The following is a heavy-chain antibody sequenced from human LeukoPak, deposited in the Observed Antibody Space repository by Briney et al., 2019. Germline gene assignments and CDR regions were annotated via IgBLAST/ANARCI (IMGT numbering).Heavy chain of an antibody. CDR3: ARHCYDGSGCFDY. V-gene: IGHV4-39*01. CDR2: IYYSGST. D-gene: IGHD3-22*01. J-gene: IGHJ4*02. Sequence: SETLSLTCTVSGGSISSSSYYWGWIRQPPGKGLEWIGSIYYSGSTYYNPSLKSRVTISVDTSKNQFSLKLSSVTAADTAVYYCARHCYDGSGCFDYWGQGTLVTVSS. CDR1: GGSISSSSYY.